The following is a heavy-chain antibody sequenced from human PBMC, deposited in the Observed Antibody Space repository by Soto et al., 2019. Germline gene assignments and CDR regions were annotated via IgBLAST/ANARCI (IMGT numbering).Heavy chain of an antibody. J-gene: IGHJ6*02. CDR1: GFTFRDYW. V-gene: IGHV3-7*03. CDR2: INQVGSER. D-gene: IGHD6-13*01. CDR3: AKALVPKSYYYYGMDV. Sequence: GGSLRLSCAASGFTFRDYWMSWVRQAPGKGLEWVATINQVGSERHYVDSVRGRFTVSRDNAKNAVTLQMNSLRAEDTALYYCAKALVPKSYYYYGMDVWGQGTTVTVSS.